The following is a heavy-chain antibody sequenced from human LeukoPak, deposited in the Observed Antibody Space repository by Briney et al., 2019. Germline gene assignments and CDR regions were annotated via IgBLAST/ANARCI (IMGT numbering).Heavy chain of an antibody. CDR3: ARVGSSGNGGGY. CDR2: IKQDGSDK. CDR1: GFTFSSYW. V-gene: IGHV3-7*01. D-gene: IGHD6-13*01. J-gene: IGHJ4*02. Sequence: GGSLRLSCAASGFTFSSYWMSWFRQAPGKGLEWVANIKQDGSDKYYVDSVKGRFTISRDNAKNSLYLQMDSLRAEDTAVYYCARVGSSGNGGGYWGQGTLVTVSS.